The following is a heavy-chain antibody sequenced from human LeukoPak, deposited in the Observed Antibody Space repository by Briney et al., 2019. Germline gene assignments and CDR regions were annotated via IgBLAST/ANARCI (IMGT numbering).Heavy chain of an antibody. CDR1: GGTFSRHA. J-gene: IGHJ4*02. D-gene: IGHD3-10*01. CDR2: IIPIFGTA. CDR3: ATGSRPVWFVGDFDY. Sequence: SVKVSCKASGGTFSRHAISWVRQAPGQGLEWLGGIIPIFGTANYAQNFQGRVTITTDESTSTAYMELSSLRSEDTAVYYCATGSRPVWFVGDFDYWGQGTLVTVSS. V-gene: IGHV1-69*05.